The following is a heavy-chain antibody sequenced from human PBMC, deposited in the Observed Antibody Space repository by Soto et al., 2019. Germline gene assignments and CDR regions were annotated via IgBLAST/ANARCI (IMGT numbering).Heavy chain of an antibody. CDR2: IYYNGST. J-gene: IGHJ4*02. CDR3: ARHSVGQQWQEAKFNYFDY. V-gene: IGHV4-39*01. Sequence: QLQLQASGPGLVKPSETLSLPCTVSGGSISSSSYYWGWIRQPPGKGLEWIGSIYYNGSTYYNPSLNSGVTISVDTAKNQFSVKLGSVTAADTAVNYCARHSVGQQWQEAKFNYFDYSGQGTLVTVSS. CDR1: GGSISSSSYY. D-gene: IGHD6-19*01.